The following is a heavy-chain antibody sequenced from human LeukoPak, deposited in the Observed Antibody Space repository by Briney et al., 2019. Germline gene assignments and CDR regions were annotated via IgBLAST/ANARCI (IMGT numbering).Heavy chain of an antibody. V-gene: IGHV1-3*01. CDR2: INAGNGNT. CDR3: ARVKVQDHGIYYYGMDV. CDR1: GYTFTSYA. Sequence: ASVKVSCKASGYTFTSYAMHWVRQAPGQRREWMGWINAGNGNTKYSQKFQGRVTITRDTSASTACMELSSLRSEDTAVYYCARVKVQDHGIYYYGMDVWGQGTTVTVSS. J-gene: IGHJ6*02. D-gene: IGHD1-14*01.